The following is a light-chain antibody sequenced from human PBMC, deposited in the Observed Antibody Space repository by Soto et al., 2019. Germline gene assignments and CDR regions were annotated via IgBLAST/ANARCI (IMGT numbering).Light chain of an antibody. Sequence: QSALTQPASVSGSPGQSIAISCTGTSSDIGSYNYVSWYQQHPGKAPKLMIHEVSNRPSGVSDRFSGSKSGNTASLTISGLQAEDEADDYCCSYVGSSTYYVFVTGTKVTVL. CDR1: SSDIGSYNY. CDR2: EVS. CDR3: CSYVGSSTYYV. V-gene: IGLV2-23*02. J-gene: IGLJ1*01.